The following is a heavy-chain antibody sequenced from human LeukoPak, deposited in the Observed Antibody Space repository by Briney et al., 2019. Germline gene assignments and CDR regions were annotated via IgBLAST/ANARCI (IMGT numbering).Heavy chain of an antibody. J-gene: IGHJ4*02. V-gene: IGHV3-11*04. D-gene: IGHD2-15*01. CDR3: AIDGGYHYFGY. Sequence: PGGSLRLSCAASLFTFTDYFLRWIRQAPGKGLKWVSHIAVSGATIYYAVSVKCRFTISRYNDRNSLYLQVHSLRAEDTAVYYCAIDGGYHYFGYWGQGSLVTVSS. CDR1: LFTFTDYF. CDR2: IAVSGATI.